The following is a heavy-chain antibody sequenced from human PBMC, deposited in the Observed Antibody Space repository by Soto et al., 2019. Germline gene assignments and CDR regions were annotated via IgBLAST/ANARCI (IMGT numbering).Heavy chain of an antibody. J-gene: IGHJ4*02. CDR1: GYSFTSYG. Sequence: ASVKVSCKASGYSFTSYGLSWVRQAPGQGLEWMGWISAYSGNTNYAQDLQGRVTMTTDTSTSTAYMELRSLRSDDTAVYYCASMEHYYDSSGYYVYWGQGTLVTSPQ. D-gene: IGHD3-22*01. V-gene: IGHV1-18*01. CDR2: ISAYSGNT. CDR3: ASMEHYYDSSGYYVY.